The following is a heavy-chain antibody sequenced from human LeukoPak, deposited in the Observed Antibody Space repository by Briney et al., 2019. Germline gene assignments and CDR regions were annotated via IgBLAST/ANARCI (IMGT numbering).Heavy chain of an antibody. J-gene: IGHJ4*02. V-gene: IGHV4-34*01. CDR1: GGSFSGYY. D-gene: IGHD2-8*01. CDR2: INHSGST. Sequence: SETLSLTCAVYGGSFSGYYWSWIRQPPGKGLEWIGEINHSGSTNYNPSLKSRVTISVDTSKNQFSLKLSSVTAADTAVYYCARLRAIGYCTNGGQGTLVTVSS. CDR3: ARLRAIGYCTN.